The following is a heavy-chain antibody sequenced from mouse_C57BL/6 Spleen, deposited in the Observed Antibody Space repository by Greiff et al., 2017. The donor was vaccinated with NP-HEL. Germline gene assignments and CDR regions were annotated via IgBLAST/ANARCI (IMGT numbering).Heavy chain of an antibody. CDR1: GFTFSDYG. CDR3: ARPYYYGSSPHFDY. V-gene: IGHV5-17*01. J-gene: IGHJ2*01. D-gene: IGHD1-1*01. CDR2: ISSGSSTI. Sequence: EVKVVESGGGLVKPGGSLKLSCAASGFTFSDYGMHWVRQAPEKGLEWVAYISSGSSTIYYADTVKGRFTISRDNAKNTLFLQMTSLRSEDTAMYYCARPYYYGSSPHFDYWGKGTTLTVSS.